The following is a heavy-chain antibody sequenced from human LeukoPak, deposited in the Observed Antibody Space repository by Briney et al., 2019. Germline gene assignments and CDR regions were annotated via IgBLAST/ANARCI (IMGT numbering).Heavy chain of an antibody. CDR1: GGSFSGYY. Sequence: KPSETLSLTCAVYGGSFSGYYWSWIRQPPGKGLEWIGEINHSGSTNYNPSLKSRVTISVGTSKNQFSLKLSSVTAADTAVYYCARSSSSSWYGSFDIWGQGTMVTVSS. V-gene: IGHV4-34*01. CDR2: INHSGST. J-gene: IGHJ3*02. D-gene: IGHD6-13*01. CDR3: ARSSSSSWYGSFDI.